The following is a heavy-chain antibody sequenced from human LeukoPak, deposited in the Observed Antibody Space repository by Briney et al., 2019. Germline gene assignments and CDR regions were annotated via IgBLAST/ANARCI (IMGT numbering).Heavy chain of an antibody. D-gene: IGHD2-8*02. Sequence: GESLKISCKGSGYSFTTSWIGWVRQMPGKGLEWMGIIYPGDSDTRYSPSFQGQVTISADKSTSTAYLQWSSLKASDTAMYYCARLQRLVGPCFDYWGQGTLVTVSS. CDR2: IYPGDSDT. CDR3: ARLQRLVGPCFDY. J-gene: IGHJ4*02. CDR1: GYSFTTSW. V-gene: IGHV5-51*01.